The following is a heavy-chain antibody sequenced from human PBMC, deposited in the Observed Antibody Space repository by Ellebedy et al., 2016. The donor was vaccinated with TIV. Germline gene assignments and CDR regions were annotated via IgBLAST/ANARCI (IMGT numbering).Heavy chain of an antibody. D-gene: IGHD1-26*01. CDR2: TYYRSKWYN. CDR1: GDSVSSNTAT. CDR3: ARRGAVGAANTFDY. J-gene: IGHJ4*02. Sequence: SQTLSLTCAISGDSVSSNTATWNWIRQSPSRGLEWLGRTYYRSKWYNEYPVAVRGRITINTDTLKNQFSLQVHSVTPEDTAVYFCARRGAVGAANTFDYWGQGTLVTVSS. V-gene: IGHV6-1*01.